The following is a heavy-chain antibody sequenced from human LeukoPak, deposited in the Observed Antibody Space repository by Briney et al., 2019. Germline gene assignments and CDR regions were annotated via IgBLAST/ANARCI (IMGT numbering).Heavy chain of an antibody. J-gene: IGHJ4*02. Sequence: GGSLRLSCAASGFTFRNYALHSVRQAPGKGLEWVAVISYDGSNKYYADSVKGRFTISRDNSKNTLYLQMNSLRAEDTAVYYCARDLGDFYYISLDFDYWGQGTLVSVSS. CDR1: GFTFRNYA. D-gene: IGHD3-10*01. CDR3: ARDLGDFYYISLDFDY. V-gene: IGHV3-30*04. CDR2: ISYDGSNK.